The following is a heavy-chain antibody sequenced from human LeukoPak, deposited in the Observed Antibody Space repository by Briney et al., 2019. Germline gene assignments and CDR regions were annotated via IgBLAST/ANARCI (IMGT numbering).Heavy chain of an antibody. V-gene: IGHV3-7*03. CDR1: GFTFSYHW. J-gene: IGHJ3*02. Sequence: GGSLRLSCAASGFTFSYHWMTWVRQAPGKGLEWVANIKNDGAVKNYVDSVKGRFTISRDNAKNSLYLQMNGLRVEDTAIYYCVREGPRGLAFDIWGQGTMVTVSS. D-gene: IGHD3/OR15-3a*01. CDR2: IKNDGAVK. CDR3: VREGPRGLAFDI.